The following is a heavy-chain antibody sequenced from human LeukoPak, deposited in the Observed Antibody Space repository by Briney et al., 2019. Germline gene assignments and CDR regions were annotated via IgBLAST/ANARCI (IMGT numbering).Heavy chain of an antibody. CDR2: INSDWSST. CDR3: ARAPYSKEYYMDV. V-gene: IGHV3-74*01. J-gene: IGHJ6*03. D-gene: IGHD2-21*01. CDR1: GFTFSSYW. Sequence: GGSLRLSCAASGFTFSSYWMHWVRQAPGKGLVWVSRINSDWSSTSYADSVKGRFTISRDNAKNTLYLQMNSLRAEDTAVYYCARAPYSKEYYMDVWGKGTTVTVSS.